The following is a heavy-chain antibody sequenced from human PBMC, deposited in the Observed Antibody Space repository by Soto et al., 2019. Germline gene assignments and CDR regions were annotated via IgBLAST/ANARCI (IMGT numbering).Heavy chain of an antibody. J-gene: IGHJ4*02. V-gene: IGHV3-23*01. CDR2: ISGSGGST. CDR3: AKDYHAENYYDSSGYPPNFDY. CDR1: GFTFSSYA. Sequence: GGSLRLSCAASGFTFSSYAMSWVRQAPGKGLEWVSAISGSGGSTYYADSVKGRFTISRDNSKNTLYLQMNSLRAEDTAVYYCAKDYHAENYYDSSGYPPNFDYWGQGTLVTVSS. D-gene: IGHD3-22*01.